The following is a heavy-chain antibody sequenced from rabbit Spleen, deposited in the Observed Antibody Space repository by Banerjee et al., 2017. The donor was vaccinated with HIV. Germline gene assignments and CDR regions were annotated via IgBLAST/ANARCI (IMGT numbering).Heavy chain of an antibody. CDR2: INAGSVSFT. CDR1: GFSFSSSYY. V-gene: IGHV1S45*01. Sequence: QEQLEESGGDLVKPEGSLTLTCTASGFSFSSSYYMCWVRQAPGKGPEWIACINAGSVSFTYYATWAKGRFTISKTSSTTVTLQLTSLTAADTATYFCARDGYAGYTGYGYYDLWGPGTLVTVS. CDR3: ARDGYAGYTGYGYYDL. D-gene: IGHD7-1*01. J-gene: IGHJ4*01.